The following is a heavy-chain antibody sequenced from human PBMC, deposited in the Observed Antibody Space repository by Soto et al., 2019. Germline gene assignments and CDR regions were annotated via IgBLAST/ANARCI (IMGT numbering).Heavy chain of an antibody. CDR1: GFTFSNFS. J-gene: IGHJ6*02. Sequence: PGGSLRLSCPASGFTFSNFSTRWVRQPPGKGLEWVGTISYDASKKNYAESVKGRFTMSRDNSKNKLYLEVNSLRVEDTAVYYCAREEMTASGGMDVWGQGTTVTVSS. V-gene: IGHV3-30-3*01. CDR2: ISYDASKK. D-gene: IGHD2-21*02. CDR3: AREEMTASGGMDV.